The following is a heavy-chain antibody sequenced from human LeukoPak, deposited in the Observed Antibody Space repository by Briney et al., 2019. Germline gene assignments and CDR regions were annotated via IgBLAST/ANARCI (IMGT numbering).Heavy chain of an antibody. Sequence: SETLSLTCTGSGGSISSGDYYWSWIRQPPGKGPEWIGYIHYSGNTYYNPSLKSRVTVSMDTSKNQFSLKLSSVTAADTALYYCARVGTATFDYWGQGTLVTVSS. D-gene: IGHD1-26*01. CDR2: IHYSGNT. J-gene: IGHJ4*02. CDR3: ARVGTATFDY. CDR1: GGSISSGDYY. V-gene: IGHV4-30-4*01.